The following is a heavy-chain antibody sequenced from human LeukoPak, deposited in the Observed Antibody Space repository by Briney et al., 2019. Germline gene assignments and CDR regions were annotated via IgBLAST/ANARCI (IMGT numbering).Heavy chain of an antibody. J-gene: IGHJ4*02. CDR1: GGSFSGYY. CDR3: ARGYCSGGSCYSMLPSYFDY. D-gene: IGHD2-15*01. Sequence: PSETLSLTCAVYGGSFSGYYWSWIRQPPGEGLEWIGEISHSGSTNYNPSLKSRVTISVDTSKNQFSLKLSSVTAADTAVYYCARGYCSGGSCYSMLPSYFDYWGQGTLVTVSS. CDR2: ISHSGST. V-gene: IGHV4-34*01.